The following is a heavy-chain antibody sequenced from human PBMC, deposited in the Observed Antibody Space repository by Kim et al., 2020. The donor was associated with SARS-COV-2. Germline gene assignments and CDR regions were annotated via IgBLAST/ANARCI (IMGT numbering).Heavy chain of an antibody. Sequence: GGSLRLSCAASGFTFSSYAIRWVRQAPGKGLEWVSTLSGSGGPTYRAAFVKRRITTSRNTTKDILYLLMNSITADDTAVYYCTRDMMYYASGSYTRIDY. CDR3: TRDMMYYASGSYTRIDY. CDR1: GFTFSSYA. D-gene: IGHD3-10*01. CDR2: LSGSGGPT. V-gene: IGHV3-23*01. J-gene: IGHJ4*01.